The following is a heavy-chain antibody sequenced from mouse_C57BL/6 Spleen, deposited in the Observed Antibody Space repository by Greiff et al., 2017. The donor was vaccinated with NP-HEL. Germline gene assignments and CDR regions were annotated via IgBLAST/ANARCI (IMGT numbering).Heavy chain of an antibody. J-gene: IGHJ4*01. V-gene: IGHV5-4*03. CDR1: GFTFSSYA. Sequence: DVKLVESGGGLVKPGGSLKLSCAASGFTFSSYAMSWVRQTPEKRLEWVATISDGGSYTYYPDNVKGRFTISRDNAKNNLYLQMSHLKSEDTAMYYCARGGYYSNLYAMDYWGQGTSVTVSS. CDR2: ISDGGSYT. D-gene: IGHD2-5*01. CDR3: ARGGYYSNLYAMDY.